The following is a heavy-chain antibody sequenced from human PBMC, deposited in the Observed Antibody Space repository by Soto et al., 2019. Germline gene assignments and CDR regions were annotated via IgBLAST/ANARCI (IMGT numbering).Heavy chain of an antibody. CDR2: ISAYNGNT. D-gene: IGHD3-9*01. CDR3: AGADYDILSGLVYGIVL. J-gene: IGHJ6*02. V-gene: IGHV1-18*01. Sequence: GASVKVSCKASGYTFTSYGISWVRQAPGQGLEWMGWISAYNGNTNYAQKLQGRVTMTTDTSTSTAYMELRSLRSDDTAVYYCAGADYDILSGLVYGIVLCGPGTTVSVSS. CDR1: GYTFTSYG.